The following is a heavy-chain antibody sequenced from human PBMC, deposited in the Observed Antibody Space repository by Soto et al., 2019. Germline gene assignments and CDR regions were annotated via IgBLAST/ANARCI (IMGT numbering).Heavy chain of an antibody. CDR3: AKAHITYGAGSYLYYGMDV. D-gene: IGHD3-10*01. CDR2: ISYDGSNK. V-gene: IGHV3-30*18. CDR1: GFTFSSYG. J-gene: IGHJ6*02. Sequence: GGSLRLSCAASGFTFSSYGMHWVRQAPGKGLEWVAVISYDGSNKYYADSGKGRFTISRDNSKNKLYLHMNSLRAEDTAVYYCAKAHITYGAGSYLYYGMDVWGQGTTVTVSS.